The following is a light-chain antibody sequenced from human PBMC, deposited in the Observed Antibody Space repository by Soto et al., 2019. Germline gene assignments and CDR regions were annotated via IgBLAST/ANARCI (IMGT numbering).Light chain of an antibody. V-gene: IGLV7-46*01. J-gene: IGLJ2*01. Sequence: QAVVTQEPSLTLSPGRTVTLTCGSSTGPVTSSHYPYWFQQRPGQAPRTLIYDTSNKHSWTPARFSGSLLGGKGALTLSGAQSEDEADYYCLLSYSGGRYVVFGGGTKLTVL. CDR2: DTS. CDR1: TGPVTSSHY. CDR3: LLSYSGGRYVV.